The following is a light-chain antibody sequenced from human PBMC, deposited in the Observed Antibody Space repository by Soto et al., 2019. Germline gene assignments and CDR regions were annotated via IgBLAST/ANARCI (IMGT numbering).Light chain of an antibody. J-gene: IGKJ2*01. V-gene: IGKV4-1*01. Sequence: DIALTQSPDSLVVSLGERATITCKTGRTVLSISNNKNYLAWYQQRPGQPPKLLTYYASTRASGVPDRFIGSGSATEFTLTVAGLQPEDVAVYYCHQYYSSPYSFGQGTRLEI. CDR1: RTVLSISNNKNY. CDR3: HQYYSSPYS. CDR2: YAS.